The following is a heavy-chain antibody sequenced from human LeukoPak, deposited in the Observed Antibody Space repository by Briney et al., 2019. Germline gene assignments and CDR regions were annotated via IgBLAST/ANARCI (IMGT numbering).Heavy chain of an antibody. CDR2: ISGSGGST. CDR1: GFTFSSYA. CDR3: AKDGEGQWLVPNWYFDL. V-gene: IGHV3-23*01. D-gene: IGHD6-19*01. J-gene: IGHJ2*01. Sequence: GGSLRLSCAASGFTFSSYAMSWVRQAPGKGLEWVSAISGSGGSTYYADSVKGRFTISRDNSKNTLYLQMNSLRAEDTAVYYCAKDGEGQWLVPNWYFDLWGRGTLVTVSS.